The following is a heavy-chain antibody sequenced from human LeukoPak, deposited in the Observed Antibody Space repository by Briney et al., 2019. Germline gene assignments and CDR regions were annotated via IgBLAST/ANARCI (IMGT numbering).Heavy chain of an antibody. CDR2: IWYDGSNK. CDR3: ARCYSSGWYQYYFDY. V-gene: IGHV3-33*01. J-gene: IGHJ4*02. D-gene: IGHD6-19*01. CDR1: GFTFSSYG. Sequence: GGSLRLSCAASGFTFSSYGMHGVRQAPGKGLEWVAVIWYDGSNKYYADSVRGRFTISRDNSKNTLYLQMNSLRAEDTAVYYCARCYSSGWYQYYFDYWGQGTLVTVSS.